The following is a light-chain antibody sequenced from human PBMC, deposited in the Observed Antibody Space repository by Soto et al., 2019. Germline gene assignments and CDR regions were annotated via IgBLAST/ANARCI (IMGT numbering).Light chain of an antibody. Sequence: DTVLTQTPLSSPVTLGQPASISCRSSHSLVHTNGDTYLTWLHQRPGQPPRPLIYKISNRFSGVPDRVSGGGVGRDFTLNISRVEAEDVGIYYCTQATHHPLTFGGGTRLEIK. V-gene: IGKV2-24*01. CDR1: HSLVHTNGDTY. CDR2: KIS. CDR3: TQATHHPLT. J-gene: IGKJ4*01.